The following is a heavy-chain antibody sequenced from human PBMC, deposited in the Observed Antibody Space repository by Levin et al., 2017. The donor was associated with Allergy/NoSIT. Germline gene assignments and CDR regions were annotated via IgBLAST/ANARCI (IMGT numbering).Heavy chain of an antibody. D-gene: IGHD1-26*01. V-gene: IGHV4-59*01. CDR3: ANGGGWDLGSFDV. CDR2: IFHTGST. CDR1: GGSLSSYY. Sequence: PSETLSLTCTVSGGSLSSYYWSWIRQSPEKGLELIAYIFHTGSTSYNPSLKSRVTISIDTSKNQFSLKMNSVTAADTAVYYCANGGGWDLGSFDVWGQGTLVTVSA. J-gene: IGHJ3*01.